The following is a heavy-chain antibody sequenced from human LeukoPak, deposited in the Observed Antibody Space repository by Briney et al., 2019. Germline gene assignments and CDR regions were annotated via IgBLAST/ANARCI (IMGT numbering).Heavy chain of an antibody. D-gene: IGHD2-15*01. J-gene: IGHJ3*02. CDR1: GYSISSGYY. V-gene: IGHV4-38-2*02. CDR2: IYYSGNT. CDR3: ARVYRFYSPRSGGWTGDAFDI. Sequence: SETLSLTCTVSGYSISSGYYWAWIRQPPGKGLEWIGSIYYSGNTYYNPSLKSRVTISLDTSKNQFSLKLSSVTAADTAVYYCARVYRFYSPRSGGWTGDAFDIWGQGTMVTVSS.